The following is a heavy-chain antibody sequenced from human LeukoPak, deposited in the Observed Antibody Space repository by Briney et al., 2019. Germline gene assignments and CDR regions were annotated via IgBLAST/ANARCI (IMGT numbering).Heavy chain of an antibody. J-gene: IGHJ4*02. D-gene: IGHD2-21*01. CDR2: VYYDGST. CDR3: ARPSYYGGSAR. Sequence: KPSETLSLTCTVSGDSIRSTSYYWAWIRQPPGKGLEWIGSVYYDGSTYFNPSLKSRVTISVDTSKNQFTLKMRSVTAADTAAYYCARPSYYGGSARWGRGSLVTVSS. V-gene: IGHV4-39*01. CDR1: GDSIRSTSYY.